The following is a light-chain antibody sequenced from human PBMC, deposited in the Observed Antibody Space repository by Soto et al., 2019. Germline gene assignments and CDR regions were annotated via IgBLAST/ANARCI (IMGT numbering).Light chain of an antibody. J-gene: IGLJ1*01. CDR2: DVT. Sequence: QSVLTQPRSVSGSPGQSVTIPCTGTSSDVGGYNSVSWFQQHPGKAPKLMIYDVTKRPSGVPDRFSGSKSGNTASLTISGLQAEDEADYYCCSYAGSYNYVFGTGTKVTVL. CDR3: CSYAGSYNYV. V-gene: IGLV2-11*01. CDR1: SSDVGGYNS.